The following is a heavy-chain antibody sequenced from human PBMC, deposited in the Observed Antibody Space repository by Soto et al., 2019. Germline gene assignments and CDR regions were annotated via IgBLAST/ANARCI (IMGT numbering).Heavy chain of an antibody. J-gene: IGHJ4*02. V-gene: IGHV3-48*04. CDR1: GFTFRSYS. D-gene: IGHD2-21*01. CDR2: ISINSNYR. Sequence: EVQLVESGGGLKQPGGSLRLSCAASGFTFRSYSMNWVRQAPGKGLEWVSYISINSNYREYADSVKGRHTISRDNAKNSLYLQMNSLRGEDTAVYYCVRGGGGGQFDYWGQGTLVSVSS. CDR3: VRGGGGGQFDY.